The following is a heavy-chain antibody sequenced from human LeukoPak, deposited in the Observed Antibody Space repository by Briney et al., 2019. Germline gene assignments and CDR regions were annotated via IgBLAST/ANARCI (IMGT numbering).Heavy chain of an antibody. CDR2: IYSGGST. V-gene: IGHV3-53*01. Sequence: GGSLRLSCAASGFTVSSNYMSWVRQAPGKGLEWVSVIYSGGSTYYADSVKGRFTISRDNSKNTLYLQMNSLRAEDTAVYYCARGGTYDSSGYPDYWGQGTLVTVSS. CDR3: ARGGTYDSSGYPDY. J-gene: IGHJ4*02. D-gene: IGHD3-22*01. CDR1: GFTVSSNY.